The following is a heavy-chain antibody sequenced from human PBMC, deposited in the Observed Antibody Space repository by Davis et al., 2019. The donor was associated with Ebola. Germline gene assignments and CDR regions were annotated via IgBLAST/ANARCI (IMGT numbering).Heavy chain of an antibody. V-gene: IGHV4-34*01. J-gene: IGHJ4*02. Sequence: MPGGSLRLSCAVYGGSFSGYYWSWIRQPPGKGLEWIGEINHSGSTNYNPSLKSRVTISVDTSKNQFSLKLSSATAADTAVYYCARGDDFWSGYFTPFDYWGQGTLVTVSS. D-gene: IGHD3-3*01. CDR3: ARGDDFWSGYFTPFDY. CDR2: INHSGST. CDR1: GGSFSGYY.